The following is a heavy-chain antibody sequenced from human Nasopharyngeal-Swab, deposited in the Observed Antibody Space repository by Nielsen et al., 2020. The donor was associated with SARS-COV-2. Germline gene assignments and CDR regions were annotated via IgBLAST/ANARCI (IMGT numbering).Heavy chain of an antibody. Sequence: GESLKISCAASGFTFSSYGMHWVRQAPGKGLEWVAVISNDGSDKYYADSVKGRITISRDNSKNTLYLQMNSLRAEDTAVYYCAFSTTAIVTPSGCWGQGTLVTVSS. CDR3: AFSTTAIVTPSGC. CDR1: GFTFSSYG. D-gene: IGHD5-18*01. J-gene: IGHJ4*02. CDR2: ISNDGSDK. V-gene: IGHV3-30*03.